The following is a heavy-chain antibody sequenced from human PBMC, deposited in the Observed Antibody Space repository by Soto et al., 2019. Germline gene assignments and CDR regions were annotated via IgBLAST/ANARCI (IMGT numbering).Heavy chain of an antibody. CDR1: GGSISSGGYS. J-gene: IGHJ5*02. CDR3: AIIRRDGSSWYGNNWFDP. Sequence: SETLSLTCAVSGGSISSGGYSWSWIRQPPGKGLEWIGYIYHSGSTYYNPSLKSRVTISVDRSKNQFSLKLSSVTAADTAVYNCAIIRRDGSSWYGNNWFDPWGQGTLVTVSS. D-gene: IGHD6-13*01. V-gene: IGHV4-30-2*01. CDR2: IYHSGST.